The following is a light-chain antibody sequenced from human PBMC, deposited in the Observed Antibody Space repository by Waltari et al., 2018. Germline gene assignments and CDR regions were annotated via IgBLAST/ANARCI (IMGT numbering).Light chain of an antibody. Sequence: EIEMTQSPATLSVSPGERVTLSCRASQSVGNNLAWYQQRPGQAPRLLIYGASTRATDISDRFSGSGSGTDFTLTISALQSEDLAVYYCQQYNNWPLYTFGQGTKLEI. V-gene: IGKV3-15*01. J-gene: IGKJ2*01. CDR2: GAS. CDR1: QSVGNN. CDR3: QQYNNWPLYT.